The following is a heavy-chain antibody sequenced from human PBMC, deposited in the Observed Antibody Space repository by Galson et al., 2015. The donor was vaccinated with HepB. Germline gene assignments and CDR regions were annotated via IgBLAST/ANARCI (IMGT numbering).Heavy chain of an antibody. CDR1: GFTFSSYA. CDR3: ARDRGYSYDSFDS. V-gene: IGHV3-23*01. Sequence: SLRLSCAASGFTFSSYAMNWVRQVPGKGLEWVSAMPGTGGGTYYADSVKGRFTISRDNSKNTLYLQMNSLRAEDTAVYYCARDRGYSYDSFDSWGQGTLVTVSS. CDR2: MPGTGGGT. D-gene: IGHD5-18*01. J-gene: IGHJ4*02.